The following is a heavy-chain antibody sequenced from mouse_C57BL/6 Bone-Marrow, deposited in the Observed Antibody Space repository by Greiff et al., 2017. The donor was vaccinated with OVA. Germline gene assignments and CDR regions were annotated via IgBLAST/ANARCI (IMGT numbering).Heavy chain of an antibody. CDR3: ARHDYYRSSYYAMDY. Sequence: VQLQQSGAELARPGASVKMSCKASGYTFTSYTMHWVKQRPGQGLEWIGYINPSSGYTKYNQKFKDKATLTADKSSSTLYMQQSSLTSEDSAVYYCARHDYYRSSYYAMDYWGQGTSVTVSS. J-gene: IGHJ4*01. D-gene: IGHD1-1*01. V-gene: IGHV1-4*01. CDR2: INPSSGYT. CDR1: GYTFTSYT.